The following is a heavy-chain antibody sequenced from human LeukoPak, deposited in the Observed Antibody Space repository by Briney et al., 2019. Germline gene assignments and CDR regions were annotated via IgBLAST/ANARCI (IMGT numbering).Heavy chain of an antibody. CDR2: ISYDGSNK. V-gene: IGHV3-30-3*01. D-gene: IGHD6-13*01. CDR3: ARGLDRIAAAGTVGY. CDR1: GFTFSSYA. J-gene: IGHJ4*02. Sequence: GGSLRLSCAASGFTFSSYAMHWVRQAPGKGLEWVAVISYDGSNKYYADSVKGRFTISRDNSKNTLYLQMNSLRAEDTAVYYCARGLDRIAAAGTVGYWGQGTPVTVSS.